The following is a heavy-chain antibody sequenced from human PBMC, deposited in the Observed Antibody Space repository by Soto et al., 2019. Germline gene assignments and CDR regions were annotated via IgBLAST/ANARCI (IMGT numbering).Heavy chain of an antibody. CDR1: GYTFTNFG. Sequence: SVKVSCKASGYTFTNFGISWVRQAPGQGLEWMGGIIPIFGTANYAQKFQGRVSITADESTSTAYMELSSLRSEDTAVYYCARESRYCSGGSCYFLPGIDYWGQGTLVTVSS. CDR3: ARESRYCSGGSCYFLPGIDY. D-gene: IGHD2-15*01. V-gene: IGHV1-69*13. CDR2: IIPIFGTA. J-gene: IGHJ4*02.